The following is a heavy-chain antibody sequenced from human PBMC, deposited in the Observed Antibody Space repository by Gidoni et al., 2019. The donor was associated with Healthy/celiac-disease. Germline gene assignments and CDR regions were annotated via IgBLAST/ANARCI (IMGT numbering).Heavy chain of an antibody. CDR2: LNWNGVST. J-gene: IGHJ4*02. CDR1: GVTCDDEG. CDR3: ARGCITIFGVVTPVDY. D-gene: IGHD3-3*01. Sequence: EVQLVESGGGVVRPGRSMRLSCGAAGVTCDDEGMSWVRQAPGKGLGCVSGLNWNGVSTGYADSVTGRFTLSRDNAKNSLSLQMNSLRAEDTALYYCARGCITIFGVVTPVDYWGQGTLVTVSS. V-gene: IGHV3-20*04.